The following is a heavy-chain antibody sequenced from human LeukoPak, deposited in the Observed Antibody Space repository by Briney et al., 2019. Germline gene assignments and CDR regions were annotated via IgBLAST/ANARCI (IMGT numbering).Heavy chain of an antibody. J-gene: IGHJ4*02. CDR2: IKPDGSEK. CDR1: GFTFSNAW. V-gene: IGHV3-7*01. CDR3: ASGNYFDY. Sequence: GGSLRLSCAASGFTFSNAWMSWVRQAPGKGLECVANIKPDGSEKYYVDSVKGRFTISRDNAKNSLYLQMNSLRAEDTAVYYCASGNYFDYWGQGTLVTVSS.